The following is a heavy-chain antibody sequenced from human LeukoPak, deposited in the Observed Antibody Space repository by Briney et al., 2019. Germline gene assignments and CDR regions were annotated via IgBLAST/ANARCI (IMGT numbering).Heavy chain of an antibody. CDR3: ARDGITCTRDY. CDR2: IDEHGFKT. D-gene: IGHD1-7*01. Sequence: PGGSLRLSCAASGFIFRSYWMVWVRQAPGKGLEWVASIDEHGFKTYYAASVTGRFTISKGIAKNSLDLQMNSLRAEDTAVYYCARDGITCTRDYWGQGALVTVSS. J-gene: IGHJ4*02. V-gene: IGHV3-7*01. CDR1: GFIFRSYW.